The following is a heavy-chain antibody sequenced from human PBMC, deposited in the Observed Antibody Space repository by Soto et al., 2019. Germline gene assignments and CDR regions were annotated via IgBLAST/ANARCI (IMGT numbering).Heavy chain of an antibody. D-gene: IGHD3-22*01. CDR3: VCMDSSGYLVY. CDR2: IWYDGSNK. Sequence: AGGSLSLCWRASGCTFSSYGMHWVRPAPGKGLEWVAVIWYDGSNKYYADSVKGRFTISRDNSKNTLYLQMNSLRAEDTAVYYCVCMDSSGYLVYWGQGTLVTVSS. CDR1: GCTFSSYG. J-gene: IGHJ4*02. V-gene: IGHV3-33*01.